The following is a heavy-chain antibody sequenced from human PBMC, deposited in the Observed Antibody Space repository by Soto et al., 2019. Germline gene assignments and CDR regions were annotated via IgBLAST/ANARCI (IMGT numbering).Heavy chain of an antibody. V-gene: IGHV5-10-1*01. CDR1: GYSCTSYW. D-gene: IGHD2-2*01. CDR2: IDPSDSYT. Sequence: WESPKCSCTGSGYSCTSYWISWGRQMPGKGLAWMGRIDPSDSYTNYSPSFQGHGTISADKSIRTAYLQWGSLKATDTAMYYCARWARDHVVLPPAIGAGILYYGMDVWGQEATVTVSS. J-gene: IGHJ6*02. CDR3: ARWARDHVVLPPAIGAGILYYGMDV.